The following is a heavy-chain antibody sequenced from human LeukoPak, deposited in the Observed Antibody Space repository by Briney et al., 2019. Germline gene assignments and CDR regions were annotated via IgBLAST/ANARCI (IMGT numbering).Heavy chain of an antibody. CDR1: GFTFSSYG. V-gene: IGHV3-30*18. J-gene: IGHJ5*02. CDR3: AKGGYSSSKNWFDP. Sequence: GGSLRLSCAASGFTFSSYGMHWVRQAPGKGLEWVAVISYDGSNKYYADSVKGRFTISRDNSKNTLYLQMNSLRAEDTAVYYCAKGGYSSSKNWFDPWGQGTLVTVSS. D-gene: IGHD6-6*01. CDR2: ISYDGSNK.